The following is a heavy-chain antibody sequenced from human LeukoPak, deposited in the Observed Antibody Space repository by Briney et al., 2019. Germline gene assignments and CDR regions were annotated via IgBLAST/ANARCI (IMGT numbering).Heavy chain of an antibody. V-gene: IGHV1-18*01. CDR1: GRTNNKFG. CDR3: ANVAKGRFFFYHMDV. Sequence: GASVRVSCKASGRTNNKFGVTWVRQAPGQGLEWIGWISSDNGIPRYAGKFQDRVTISADTSTTTAYIEMRSLTYDDTAVYFCANVAKGRFFFYHMDVWGKGTTVTVSS. CDR2: ISSDNGIP. D-gene: IGHD2-2*01. J-gene: IGHJ6*04.